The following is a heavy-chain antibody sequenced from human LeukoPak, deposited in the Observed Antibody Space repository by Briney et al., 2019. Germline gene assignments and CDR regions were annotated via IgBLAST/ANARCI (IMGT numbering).Heavy chain of an antibody. D-gene: IGHD3-10*01. CDR2: IKQDGSEK. CDR1: GFTFSSYW. CDR3: ARELWFGELSLDY. Sequence: GGSLRLSCAASGFTFSSYWMSWVRQAPGKGLEWVANIKQDGSEKYYVDSVNGRFTISRDNAKNSLYLQMNSLRAEDTAVYYCARELWFGELSLDYWGQGTLVTVSS. V-gene: IGHV3-7*01. J-gene: IGHJ4*02.